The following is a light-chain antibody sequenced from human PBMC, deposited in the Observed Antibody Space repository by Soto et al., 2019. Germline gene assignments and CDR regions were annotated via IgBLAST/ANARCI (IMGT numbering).Light chain of an antibody. CDR1: QGIRNA. Sequence: IQMTQSPSSLSASVGDRVTIACRASQGIRNALAWYQQRPGKAPTLLIYASSNLQAGVPSRFRGSGSGAEFTLTISSLQPEDSETYYCLQDYTYPRTFGQGTKVEI. CDR3: LQDYTYPRT. J-gene: IGKJ1*01. CDR2: ASS. V-gene: IGKV1-6*01.